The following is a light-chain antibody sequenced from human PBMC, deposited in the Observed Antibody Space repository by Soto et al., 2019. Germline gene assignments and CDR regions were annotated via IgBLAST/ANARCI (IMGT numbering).Light chain of an antibody. CDR1: QSVSSSY. CDR3: QQYGSSPWT. J-gene: IGKJ1*01. V-gene: IGKV3-20*01. CDR2: GAS. Sequence: EIVLTQSPVTLSLSPGEIATLSCRASQSVSSSYLAWYQQKPGQAPRLLIYGASSRATGIPDRFSGSGSGTDFTLTISRLEPEDFAVYYCQQYGSSPWTFGQGTKVDIK.